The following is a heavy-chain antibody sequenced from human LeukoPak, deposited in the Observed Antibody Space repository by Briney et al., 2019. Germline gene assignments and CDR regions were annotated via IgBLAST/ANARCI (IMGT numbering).Heavy chain of an antibody. J-gene: IGHJ4*02. Sequence: GGSLRLSCAASGFTFSSYAMHWVRQAPGKGLEWVAVISYDGSNKYYADSVKGRFTISRDNSKNTLYLQMNSLRAEDTAVYYCARVYPAGITIFGVAPPGYWGQGTLVTVSP. CDR1: GFTFSSYA. CDR2: ISYDGSNK. D-gene: IGHD3-3*01. V-gene: IGHV3-30-3*01. CDR3: ARVYPAGITIFGVAPPGY.